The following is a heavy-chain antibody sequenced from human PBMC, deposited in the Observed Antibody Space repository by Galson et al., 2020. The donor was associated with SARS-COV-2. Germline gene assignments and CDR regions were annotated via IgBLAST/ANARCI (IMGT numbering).Heavy chain of an antibody. CDR2: MFPDDSDT. V-gene: IGHV5-51*01. D-gene: IGHD5-12*01. Sequence: IGWVRQKTGKGLEWMGVMFPDDSDTRYSPSFQGQITISADKSISTAYLPWSSLRASDSAMYYCARRFHRDGYNYEIDYWGQGTLVTVSS. CDR3: ARRFHRDGYNYEIDY. J-gene: IGHJ4*02.